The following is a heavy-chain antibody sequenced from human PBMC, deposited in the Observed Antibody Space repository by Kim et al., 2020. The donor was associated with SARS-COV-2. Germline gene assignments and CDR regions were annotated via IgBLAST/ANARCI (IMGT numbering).Heavy chain of an antibody. Sequence: GVSLTLSCATSGFTLSIYSMNWVRQSPGKGLEWVSHISGSGTITKHADSVRGRFTISRDNAKNSLFLQMNGLRAEDTAVYYCVRENHWAFDIWGQGTVVT. CDR1: GFTLSIYS. CDR3: VRENHWAFDI. CDR2: ISGSGTIT. V-gene: IGHV3-48*04. J-gene: IGHJ3*02.